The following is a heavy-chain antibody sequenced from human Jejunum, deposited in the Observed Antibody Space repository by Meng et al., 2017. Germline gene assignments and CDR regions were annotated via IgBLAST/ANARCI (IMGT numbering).Heavy chain of an antibody. CDR1: GFTFSSYA. V-gene: IGHV3-23*01. CDR2: ISGSGGST. CDR3: AKDLNTVATAPFDY. J-gene: IGHJ4*02. Sequence: SLMISCAASGFTFSSYAMSWVRQAPGKGLEWVSAISGSGGSTYYADSVKGRFTISRDDSKTTLYLQMNSRGAEDTALYFCAKDLNTVATAPFDYWGQGTLVTVSS. D-gene: IGHD4-17*01.